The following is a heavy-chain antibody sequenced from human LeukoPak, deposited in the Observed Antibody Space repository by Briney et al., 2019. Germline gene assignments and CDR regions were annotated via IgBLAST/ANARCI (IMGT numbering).Heavy chain of an antibody. J-gene: IGHJ3*02. CDR2: IYYSGST. V-gene: IGHV4-30-4*01. Sequence: PSETLSLTCTVSGGSISSGDYYWRWLRQPPGEALEGLRYIYYSGSTYYNPSLNSRVTIAVDTSKNQFSLKLSSVTAADTAVYYCARGSSDCGGDCYGAFDIWGQGTMVTVSS. D-gene: IGHD2-21*02. CDR3: ARGSSDCGGDCYGAFDI. CDR1: GGSISSGDYY.